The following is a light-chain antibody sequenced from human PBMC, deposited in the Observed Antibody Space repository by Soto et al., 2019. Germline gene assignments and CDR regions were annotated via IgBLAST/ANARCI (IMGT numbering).Light chain of an antibody. CDR2: KAS. Sequence: DLQLIKAPSSLDAYVGGRVTITCRASESISRWLAWYQQKPGKAPKLLIYKASSLESGVPSRFSGSGSGTEFTLTINSLQADDFATYYCQQHNSFSITFGQRTRVEIK. J-gene: IGKJ5*01. CDR3: QQHNSFSIT. V-gene: IGKV1-5*03. CDR1: ESISRW.